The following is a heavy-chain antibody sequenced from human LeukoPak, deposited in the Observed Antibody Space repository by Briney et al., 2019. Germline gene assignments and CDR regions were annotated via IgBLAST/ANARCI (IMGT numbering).Heavy chain of an antibody. Sequence: GGSLRLSCAASGFTVSSNYMSWVRQAPGKGLEWVSGISWNSGSIGYADSVKGRFTISRDNAKNSLYLQMNSLRAEDTALYYCAKMRERITMVRGVLFLADYWGQGTLVTVSS. CDR1: GFTVSSNY. D-gene: IGHD3-10*01. J-gene: IGHJ4*02. CDR3: AKMRERITMVRGVLFLADY. CDR2: ISWNSGSI. V-gene: IGHV3-9*01.